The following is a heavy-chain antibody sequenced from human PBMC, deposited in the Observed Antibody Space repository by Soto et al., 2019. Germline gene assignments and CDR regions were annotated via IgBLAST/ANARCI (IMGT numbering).Heavy chain of an antibody. J-gene: IGHJ4*02. D-gene: IGHD3-22*01. Sequence: QVQMVESGGGVVQPGRSLRLSCAASGFTFSSYGMHWVRQAPGKGLEWVAVISYDGSNKYYADSVKGRFTISRDNSKNTLYLQRNSLRAEDTAVYYCAKASDYYDSSDLDYWGQGTLVTVSS. V-gene: IGHV3-30*18. CDR1: GFTFSSYG. CDR3: AKASDYYDSSDLDY. CDR2: ISYDGSNK.